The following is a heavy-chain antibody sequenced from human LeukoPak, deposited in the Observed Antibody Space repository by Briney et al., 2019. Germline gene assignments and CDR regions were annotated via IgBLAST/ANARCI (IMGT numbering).Heavy chain of an antibody. CDR3: ARASCSSTSCYYYGMDV. V-gene: IGHV4-61*02. J-gene: IGHJ6*02. CDR2: IYTSGST. Sequence: SETLSLTCTVSGGSISSGSYYWSWIRQPAGKGLEWIGRIYTSGSTNYNPSLKGRVTISVDTSKNQFSLKLSSVTAADTAVYYCARASCSSTSCYYYGMDVWGQGTTVTVSS. D-gene: IGHD2-2*01. CDR1: GGSISSGSYY.